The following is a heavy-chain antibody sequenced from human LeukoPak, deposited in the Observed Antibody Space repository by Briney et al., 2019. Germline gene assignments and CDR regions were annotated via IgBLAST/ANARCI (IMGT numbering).Heavy chain of an antibody. CDR3: AKDNRRHYTSGPNPDSLH. J-gene: IGHJ4*02. Sequence: GGSLRLSCAASQFTFSSYNMNWVRQAPGKGLEWVSSISSSSNYIYYADSVKGRFTISRDNAKNSLYLQMNSLRVEDTAFYYCAKDNRRHYTSGPNPDSLHWGQGALVTVSS. CDR1: QFTFSSYN. D-gene: IGHD6-19*01. CDR2: ISSSSNYI. V-gene: IGHV3-21*04.